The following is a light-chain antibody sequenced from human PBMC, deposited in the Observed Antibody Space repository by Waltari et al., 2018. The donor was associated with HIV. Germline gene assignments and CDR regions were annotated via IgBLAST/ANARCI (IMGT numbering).Light chain of an antibody. J-gene: IGLJ2*01. CDR3: QSSDSTLSGSV. CDR2: PTN. V-gene: IGLV1-40*01. Sequence: QSVLTPPPSVSWSPGQRIPLSCAGSPSKLVPHRSHCYQQFPVPAPPLRIYPTNSRPSVVPYRFSGSKSGTSASLAITGLQSEDEADYFCQSSDSTLSGSVFGGGTKLTVL. CDR1: PSKLVPHR.